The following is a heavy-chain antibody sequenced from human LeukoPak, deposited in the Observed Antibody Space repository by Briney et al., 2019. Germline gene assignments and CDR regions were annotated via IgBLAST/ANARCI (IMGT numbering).Heavy chain of an antibody. CDR1: GFTFSSYA. V-gene: IGHV3-30*04. J-gene: IGHJ4*02. CDR3: ARDSVLYGSGSPPDY. D-gene: IGHD3-10*01. CDR2: ISYDGSNK. Sequence: GGSLRLSFAASGFTFSSYAMHWVRQAPGKGLEWVAVISYDGSNKYYADSVKGRFTISRDNSKNTLYLQMNSLRAEDTAVYYCARDSVLYGSGSPPDYWGQGTLVTVSS.